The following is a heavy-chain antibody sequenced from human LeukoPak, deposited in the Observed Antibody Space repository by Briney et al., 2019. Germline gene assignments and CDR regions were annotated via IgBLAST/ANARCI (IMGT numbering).Heavy chain of an antibody. J-gene: IGHJ3*02. D-gene: IGHD3-10*01. CDR2: ISNSGSNK. V-gene: IGHV3-48*03. CDR1: GFTFNIYE. CDR3: ARDSGDGFDI. Sequence: PGGSLRLSCAASGFTFNIYEMNWVRQAPGKGLEWVSYISNSGSNKYYADSVKGRFTISRDNAKKSLYVQMNSLRAEDTAVYYCARDSGDGFDIWGQGTMVTVSS.